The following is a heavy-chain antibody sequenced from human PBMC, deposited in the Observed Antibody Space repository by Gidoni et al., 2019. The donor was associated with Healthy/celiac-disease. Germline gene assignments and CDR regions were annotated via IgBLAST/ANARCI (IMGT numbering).Heavy chain of an antibody. Sequence: QVQLQESGPGLVKPSETLSLTCTVSGGSVSSGSYYWSWIRQPPGKGLEWIGYIYYSGSTNYNPSLKSRVTISVDTSKNQFSLKLSSVTAADTAVYYCARVDRFNAGVDYWGQGTLVTVSS. V-gene: IGHV4-61*01. CDR2: IYYSGST. J-gene: IGHJ4*02. CDR1: GGSVSSGSYY. CDR3: ARVDRFNAGVDY. D-gene: IGHD3-22*01.